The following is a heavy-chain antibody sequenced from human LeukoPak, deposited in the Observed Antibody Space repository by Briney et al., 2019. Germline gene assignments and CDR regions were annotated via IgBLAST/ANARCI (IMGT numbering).Heavy chain of an antibody. J-gene: IGHJ4*02. CDR2: IYTSGST. V-gene: IGHV4-61*02. D-gene: IGHD3-22*01. Sequence: SETLSLTCTVSGNSISSGDYCWGWIRQPAGKGLEWIGRIYTSGSTTYNPSLKSRVTISGDTSENQFSLRLSSVTAADTAVYYCARASYSYDISGWVPFDYWGQGTLVTVSS. CDR3: ARASYSYDISGWVPFDY. CDR1: GNSISSGDYC.